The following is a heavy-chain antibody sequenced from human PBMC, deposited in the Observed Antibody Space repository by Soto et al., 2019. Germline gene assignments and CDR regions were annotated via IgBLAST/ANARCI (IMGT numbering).Heavy chain of an antibody. CDR1: GLNFDDFS. Sequence: RRLSCVGTGLNFDDFSMHWVRQAPGKGLEWVSGITWNSRVLAYADSVKGRFTLSRDNARNSLYLQMDSLRDEDTALYYCAKGRYDFWSPYFDSWGQGTLVTVSS. D-gene: IGHD3-3*01. CDR3: AKGRYDFWSPYFDS. CDR2: ITWNSRVL. V-gene: IGHV3-9*01. J-gene: IGHJ4*02.